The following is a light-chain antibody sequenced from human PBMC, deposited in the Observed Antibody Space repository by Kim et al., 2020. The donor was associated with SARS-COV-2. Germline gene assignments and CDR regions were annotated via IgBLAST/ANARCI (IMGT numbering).Light chain of an antibody. Sequence: PPVGDRVTITCRASQSINTKINWYQAKPGKTPILLIYTASNLPAWVPSRFSGSGSGTDFTLTITSLQPEDFATYICQQSYSIPLTFGGGTKVDIK. CDR3: QQSYSIPLT. CDR2: TAS. V-gene: IGKV1-39*01. J-gene: IGKJ4*01. CDR1: QSINTK.